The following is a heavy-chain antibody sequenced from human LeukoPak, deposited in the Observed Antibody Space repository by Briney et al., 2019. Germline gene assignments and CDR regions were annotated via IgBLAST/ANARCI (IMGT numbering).Heavy chain of an antibody. V-gene: IGHV4-59*12. CDR2: VYYSGTT. CDR1: GGSISSYY. CDR3: ARDLTIFGVVIPGDY. Sequence: TSETLSLTCTVSGGSISSYYWSWIRQPPGKGLEWIGYVYYSGTTNYNPSLKSRVTMSVDTSKNQFSLNLSSVTAADTAVYYCARDLTIFGVVIPGDYWGQGTLVTVSS. J-gene: IGHJ4*02. D-gene: IGHD3-3*01.